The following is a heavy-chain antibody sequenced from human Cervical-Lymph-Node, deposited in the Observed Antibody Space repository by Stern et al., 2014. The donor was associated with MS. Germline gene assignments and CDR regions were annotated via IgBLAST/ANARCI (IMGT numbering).Heavy chain of an antibody. D-gene: IGHD1-14*01. Sequence: MQLAQSGAELIRPGESLKISCKGSGYKFSLYRIAWVRQMPGKGLEWRGIIYPGDSETRYSPSFQGQVTMSADKSTSTAYLQWSSLNASDTAMYFCARQTTAWASDVWGQGTLVTVSS. CDR3: ARQTTAWASDV. J-gene: IGHJ4*02. CDR2: IYPGDSET. V-gene: IGHV5-51*01. CDR1: GYKFSLYR.